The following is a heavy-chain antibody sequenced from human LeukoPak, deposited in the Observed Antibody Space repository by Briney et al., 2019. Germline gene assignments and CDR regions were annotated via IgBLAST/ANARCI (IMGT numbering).Heavy chain of an antibody. CDR2: MNPNSGNT. D-gene: IGHD2-2*01. CDR3: ARGGEYCSSTSCPTGPANWFDP. CDR1: GYTFTSYD. J-gene: IGHJ5*02. V-gene: IGHV1-8*02. Sequence: GASVTLSCKASGYTFTSYDINWVRQATGHGLEWMGWMNPNSGNTGYAQKFQGRVTMTRNTSISTAYMELSSLRSEDTAVYYCARGGEYCSSTSCPTGPANWFDPWGQGTLVTVSS.